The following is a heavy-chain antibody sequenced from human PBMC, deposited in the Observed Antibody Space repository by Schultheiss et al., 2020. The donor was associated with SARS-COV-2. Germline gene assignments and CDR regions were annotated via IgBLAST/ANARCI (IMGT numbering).Heavy chain of an antibody. V-gene: IGHV4-61*01. Sequence: SETLSLTCTVSGGSISSSSYYWSWIRQPPGKGLEWIGRIYTSGSTNYNPSLKSRVTISVDTSKNQFSLKLSSVTAADTAVYYCAREARGSSSSEFDPWGQGTLVTVSS. CDR2: IYTSGST. CDR1: GGSISSSSYY. J-gene: IGHJ5*02. D-gene: IGHD6-6*01. CDR3: AREARGSSSSEFDP.